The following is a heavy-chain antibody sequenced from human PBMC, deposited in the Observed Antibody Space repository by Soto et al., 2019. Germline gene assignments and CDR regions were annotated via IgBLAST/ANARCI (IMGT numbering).Heavy chain of an antibody. CDR3: ARASERDSSNYGYCYYYGMEV. D-gene: IGHD4-4*01. Sequence: GWSLRLSCAASGFTFSSYGMHLVRQAPGKGLEWVAFIWYDGSNKYYADSVKGRFTISRDNSKNTLYLQMNSLRAEDTAVYYCARASERDSSNYGYCYYYGMEVWGKGTKVTVSS. J-gene: IGHJ6*04. CDR2: IWYDGSNK. V-gene: IGHV3-33*01. CDR1: GFTFSSYG.